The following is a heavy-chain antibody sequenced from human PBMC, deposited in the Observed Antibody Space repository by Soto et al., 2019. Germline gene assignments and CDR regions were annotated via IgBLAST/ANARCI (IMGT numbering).Heavy chain of an antibody. CDR1: GFTFSSYS. Sequence: GGSLRLSCAASGFTFSSYSMSWVRQAPGKGLEWVSAISGSGGSTYYADSVKGRFTISRDNSKNTLYLQMNSLRAEDTAVYYCAKPYYYDSSGYYGYWGQGTLVTVSS. CDR2: ISGSGGST. J-gene: IGHJ4*02. V-gene: IGHV3-23*01. CDR3: AKPYYYDSSGYYGY. D-gene: IGHD3-22*01.